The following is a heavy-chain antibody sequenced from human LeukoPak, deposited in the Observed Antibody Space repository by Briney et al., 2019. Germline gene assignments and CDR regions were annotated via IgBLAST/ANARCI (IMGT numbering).Heavy chain of an antibody. CDR1: GGSISNYY. D-gene: IGHD2-2*01. CDR2: IYYSGSTSGST. CDR3: ARETWSCSSASCSTTSDAFDI. J-gene: IGHJ3*02. V-gene: IGHV4-4*08. Sequence: SETLSLTCTVSGGSISNYYWSWIRQPPGKGLEWMGYIYYSGSTSGSTNYNPSLKSRVSISVDTSKKQFSLKLSSVTAADTAVYYCARETWSCSSASCSTTSDAFDIWGQGTMVTVSS.